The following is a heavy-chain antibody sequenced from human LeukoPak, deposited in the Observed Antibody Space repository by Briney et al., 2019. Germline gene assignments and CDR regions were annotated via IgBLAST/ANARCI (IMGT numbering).Heavy chain of an antibody. D-gene: IGHD2-2*01. CDR3: AREASVPAASPEFDP. J-gene: IGHJ5*02. CDR1: GYTFSGYG. Sequence: ASVKVSCKASGYTFSGYGISWVRQAPGQGLEWMGWISAYNGNTNYAQKLQGRVTMATDTSTNTAYMELRSLRSDDTAVYYCAREASVPAASPEFDPWGQGTLVTVSS. CDR2: ISAYNGNT. V-gene: IGHV1-18*01.